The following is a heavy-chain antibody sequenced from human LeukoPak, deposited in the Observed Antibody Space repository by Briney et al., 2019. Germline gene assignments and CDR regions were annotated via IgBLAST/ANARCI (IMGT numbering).Heavy chain of an antibody. J-gene: IGHJ5*02. V-gene: IGHV4-59*01. CDR1: GGSISSYY. Sequence: SETLSLTCTVSGGSISSYYWSWIRQPPGKGLEWIGYIYYSGSTNYNPSLKSRVTISVDTSKNQFSLKLSSVTAADTAVYYCAREMPYYYDSSGANWFDPWGQGTLVTVSS. CDR3: AREMPYYYDSSGANWFDP. D-gene: IGHD3-22*01. CDR2: IYYSGST.